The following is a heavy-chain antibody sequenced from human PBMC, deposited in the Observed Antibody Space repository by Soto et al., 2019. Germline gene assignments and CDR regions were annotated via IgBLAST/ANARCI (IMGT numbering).Heavy chain of an antibody. Sequence: EVQLVESGGGLVQPGGSLRLSCAASGFTVSSNYMSWVRQAPGKGLEWVSVIYSGGSTYYADSVKGRFTISRDNSKSTQYLQMNSLRAEDTAVYYCAREGTGSSGKPIDYWGQGTLVTVSS. CDR1: GFTVSSNY. V-gene: IGHV3-66*01. CDR3: AREGTGSSGKPIDY. J-gene: IGHJ4*02. D-gene: IGHD3-22*01. CDR2: IYSGGST.